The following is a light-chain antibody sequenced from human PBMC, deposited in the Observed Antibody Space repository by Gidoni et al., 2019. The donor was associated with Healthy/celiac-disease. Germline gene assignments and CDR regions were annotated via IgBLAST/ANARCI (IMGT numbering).Light chain of an antibody. CDR1: SSDVGGYNY. V-gene: IGLV2-14*03. CDR3: SSYTSSSVV. J-gene: IGLJ2*01. CDR2: DVS. Sequence: QSALTQPASVSGSPGKSITISCTGTSSDVGGYNYVSWYQQHPGKAPKLMIYDVSNRLSGVSNRFSGSKSGNTASLTISGLQAEDEADYYCSSYTSSSVVFGGGTKLTVL.